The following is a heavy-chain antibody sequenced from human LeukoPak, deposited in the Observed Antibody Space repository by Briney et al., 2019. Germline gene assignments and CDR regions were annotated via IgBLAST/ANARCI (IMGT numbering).Heavy chain of an antibody. CDR1: GFTFSSYA. J-gene: IGHJ4*02. Sequence: PGGSLRLSCAASGFTFSSYAMSWVRQAPGKGLEWVSAISGSGGSTYYADSVKGRFTISRDNSKNTLYLQMNSLRAEDTAVYYCAKDQGIVATIGYFDYWGQGTLVTVPS. CDR3: AKDQGIVATIGYFDY. D-gene: IGHD5-12*01. V-gene: IGHV3-23*01. CDR2: ISGSGGST.